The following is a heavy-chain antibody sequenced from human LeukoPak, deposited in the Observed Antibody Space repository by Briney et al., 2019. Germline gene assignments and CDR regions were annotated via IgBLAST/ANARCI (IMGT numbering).Heavy chain of an antibody. CDR2: INHSGST. J-gene: IGHJ4*02. Sequence: SETLSLTCAVYGGSFSGYYWNWIRQPPGKGLEWIGEINHSGSTYYNPSLKSRVTISVDTSKNQFSLKLSSVTAADTAVYYCARDGSRTIFGVVNPYYFDYWGQGTLVTVSS. CDR1: GGSFSGYY. V-gene: IGHV4-34*01. CDR3: ARDGSRTIFGVVNPYYFDY. D-gene: IGHD3-3*01.